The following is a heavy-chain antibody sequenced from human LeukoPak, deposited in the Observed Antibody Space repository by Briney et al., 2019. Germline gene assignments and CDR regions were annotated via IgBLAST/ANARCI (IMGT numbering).Heavy chain of an antibody. CDR3: ARSLLRIVVVPAAIGY. D-gene: IGHD2-2*02. J-gene: IGHJ4*02. CDR2: VIPILGIA. CDR1: GGTFSSYA. V-gene: IGHV1-69*04. Sequence: SVKVSCKASGGTFSSYAINWVRHGPRQGLGWVGRVIPILGIANYAQKFQGRVTMTRDTSISTAYMELSRLRSDDTAVYYCARSLLRIVVVPAAIGYWGQGTLVTVSS.